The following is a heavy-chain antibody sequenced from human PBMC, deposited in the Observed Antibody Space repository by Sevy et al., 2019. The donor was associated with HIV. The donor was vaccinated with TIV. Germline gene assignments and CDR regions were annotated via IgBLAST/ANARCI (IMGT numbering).Heavy chain of an antibody. J-gene: IGHJ3*02. Sequence: GGSLRLSCAASGFTFSSYAMSWVRQAPGKGLEWVSGISDSGGSTYYADSVKGRFTISRDNSKNTLYLQMNSLRAEDTAVYYCAKDTCSSTSCYYQHAFDIWGQGTMVTVSS. CDR3: AKDTCSSTSCYYQHAFDI. CDR1: GFTFSSYA. V-gene: IGHV3-23*01. CDR2: ISDSGGST. D-gene: IGHD2-2*01.